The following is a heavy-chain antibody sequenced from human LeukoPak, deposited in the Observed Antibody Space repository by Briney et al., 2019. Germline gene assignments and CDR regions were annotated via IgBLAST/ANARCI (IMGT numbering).Heavy chain of an antibody. CDR3: AVRGVITTDPSDY. V-gene: IGHV3-74*01. CDR2: INSDGSST. CDR1: GFAFSTHW. J-gene: IGHJ4*02. D-gene: IGHD3-10*01. Sequence: GGSLRLSCAASGFAFSTHWMHWVRQAPGKGLVWVSRINSDGSSTSYADTVKGRFTISRDNAKNTLYLQMNSLRAEDTAVYYCAVRGVITTDPSDYWGQGTLVTVSS.